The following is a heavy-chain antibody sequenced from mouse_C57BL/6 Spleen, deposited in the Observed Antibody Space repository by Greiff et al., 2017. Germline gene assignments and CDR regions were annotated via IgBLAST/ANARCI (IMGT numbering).Heavy chain of an antibody. CDR1: GFTFSDYY. V-gene: IGHV5-16*01. Sequence: DVKLVESEGGLVQPGSSMKLSCTASGFTFSDYYMAWVRQVPEKGLEWVANINYDGSSTYYLDSLKSRFIISRDNAKNILYLQMSSLKSEDTATYYCARSPDYYGSSHWYFDVWGTGTTVTVSS. CDR2: INYDGSST. J-gene: IGHJ1*03. D-gene: IGHD1-1*01. CDR3: ARSPDYYGSSHWYFDV.